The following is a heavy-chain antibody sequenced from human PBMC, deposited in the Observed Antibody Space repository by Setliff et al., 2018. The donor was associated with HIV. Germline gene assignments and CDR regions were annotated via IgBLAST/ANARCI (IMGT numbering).Heavy chain of an antibody. CDR1: GYTFTDYY. CDR2: INPNTGGT. CDR3: ARGGTYYYSSGTYMSLTNNYFDP. D-gene: IGHD3-10*01. V-gene: IGHV1-2*02. Sequence: ASVKVSCKASGYTFTDYYMHWVRQAPGQGLEWMGWINPNTGGTNYAQKFQGRITMTRDTSITTAYMELSRLRSDDTAVYYCARGGTYYYSSGTYMSLTNNYFDPWGQGTLVTVSS. J-gene: IGHJ5*02.